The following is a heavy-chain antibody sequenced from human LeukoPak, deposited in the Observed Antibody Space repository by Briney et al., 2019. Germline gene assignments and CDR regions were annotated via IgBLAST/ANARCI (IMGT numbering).Heavy chain of an antibody. Sequence: GGSLRLSCAASGFTFSSYWMHWVRHAPGKGLVWVSRISGDGSTTHCADSVRGRFTISRDNAENTLYLQINGLGAEDTAVYYCARDNNIVGAARFQYWGQGTLVTVSS. CDR1: GFTFSSYW. V-gene: IGHV3-74*01. CDR3: ARDNNIVGAARFQY. D-gene: IGHD1-26*01. J-gene: IGHJ4*02. CDR2: ISGDGSTT.